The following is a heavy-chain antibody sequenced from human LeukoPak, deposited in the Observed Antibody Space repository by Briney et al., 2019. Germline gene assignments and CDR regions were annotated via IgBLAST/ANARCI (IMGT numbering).Heavy chain of an antibody. CDR1: GFTFSSYA. CDR3: AKDFKKDFWSGPLD. J-gene: IGHJ4*02. Sequence: GGSLRLSCAASGFTFSSYAMSWVRQAPVKGLEWVSAISGSGGSTYYADSVKGRFTISRDNSKNTLYLQMNSLRAEDTAVYYCAKDFKKDFWSGPLDWGQGTLVTVSS. V-gene: IGHV3-23*01. D-gene: IGHD3-3*01. CDR2: ISGSGGST.